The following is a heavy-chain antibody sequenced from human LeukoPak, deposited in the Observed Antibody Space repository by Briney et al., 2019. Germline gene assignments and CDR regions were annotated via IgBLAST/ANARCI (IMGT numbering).Heavy chain of an antibody. Sequence: NPSETLSLTCTVSGGSISSSSYYWGWIRQPPGKGLERIGYIYYSGSTYYNPSLKSRVTISVHTSKNQFSLKLSSVTAADTAVYYCARIVVVIRNVDYWGQGTLVTVSS. CDR2: IYYSGST. CDR1: GGSISSSSYY. V-gene: IGHV4-39*01. CDR3: ARIVVVIRNVDY. D-gene: IGHD3-22*01. J-gene: IGHJ4*02.